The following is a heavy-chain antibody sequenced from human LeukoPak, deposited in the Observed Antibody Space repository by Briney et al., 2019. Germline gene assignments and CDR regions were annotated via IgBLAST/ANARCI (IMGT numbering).Heavy chain of an antibody. CDR1: GYTFISYG. J-gene: IGHJ4*02. Sequence: GASVKVSCTASGYTFISYGISWVRQAPGQGLEWMGWISAYNGNTNYAQKLQGRVTMTTDTSTSTAYMELRSLRSDDTAVYYCARFYDSSGYYYEYYFDYWGQGTLVTVSS. V-gene: IGHV1-18*01. CDR2: ISAYNGNT. D-gene: IGHD3-22*01. CDR3: ARFYDSSGYYYEYYFDY.